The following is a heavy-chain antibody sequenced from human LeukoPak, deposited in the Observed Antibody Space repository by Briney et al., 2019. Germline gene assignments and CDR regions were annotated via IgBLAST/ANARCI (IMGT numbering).Heavy chain of an antibody. Sequence: SETLSLTCAVSGYSINSGYYWGCIRQPPGKGLEWIGSIYHSGTTYYNPSLKSRVTISVDTSKNQFSLKLSSVTAAETAVYYCARLKSFSGYFGVFDIWGQGTMVTVSS. D-gene: IGHD4-17*01. V-gene: IGHV4-38-2*01. CDR3: ARLKSFSGYFGVFDI. CDR1: GYSINSGYY. CDR2: IYHSGTT. J-gene: IGHJ3*02.